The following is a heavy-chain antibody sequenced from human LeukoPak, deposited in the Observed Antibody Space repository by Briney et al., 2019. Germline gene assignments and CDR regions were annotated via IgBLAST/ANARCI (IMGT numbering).Heavy chain of an antibody. CDR3: ARIRDSGSYSFGSDY. V-gene: IGHV4-39*01. CDR2: IYYSGST. CDR1: GGSISSSSYY. Sequence: SETLSLTCTVSGGSISSSSYYWGWIRQPPGKGLEWIGSIYYSGSTYYNPSLKSRVTISVDTSKNQFSLKLSSVTAADTAVYYCARIRDSGSYSFGSDYWGQGTLVTVSS. J-gene: IGHJ4*02. D-gene: IGHD1-26*01.